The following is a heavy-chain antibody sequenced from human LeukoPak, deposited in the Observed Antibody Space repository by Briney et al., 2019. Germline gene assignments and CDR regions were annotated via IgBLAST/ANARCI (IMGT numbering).Heavy chain of an antibody. CDR1: GGSISNSRYY. V-gene: IGHV4-39*01. CDR3: AGIYDTPRGF. D-gene: IGHD3-22*01. Sequence: RPSETLSLTCTVSGGSISNSRYYWGWIRQPPGKGLGWIGSIYYSGTTYHNPSLKSRLTISVDTTKSQFSVRLSSVTAADTAVYYCAGIYDTPRGFWGRGTLVTVSS. J-gene: IGHJ4*02. CDR2: IYYSGTT.